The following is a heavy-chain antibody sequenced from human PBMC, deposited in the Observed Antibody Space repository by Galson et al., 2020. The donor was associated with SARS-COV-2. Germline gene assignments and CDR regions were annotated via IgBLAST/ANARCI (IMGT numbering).Heavy chain of an antibody. CDR1: GLDFRNYA. D-gene: IGHD4-17*01. V-gene: IGHV3-23*01. J-gene: IGHJ2*01. CDR2: INKKSDKR. CDR3: VKEDGDFYRLFDL. Sequence: GESLKTSCAASGLDFRNYAMSWVRQAPGKGLEWVTIINKKSDKRQYIDPVKGRFTIARDNSRNTLSLQMNDLRVEDTATYYCVKEDGDFYRLFDLWGRGTLVIVSS.